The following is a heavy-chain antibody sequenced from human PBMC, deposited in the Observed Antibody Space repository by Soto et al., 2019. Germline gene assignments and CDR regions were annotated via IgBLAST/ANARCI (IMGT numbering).Heavy chain of an antibody. V-gene: IGHV3-23*01. CDR3: AKGVELDV. Sequence: EVLLLESGGGLVQPGGSLRLSCEASGLSFSTFAMNWVRQPRGKGLEWVSAIGDSGAGTYYADSGKGRFTISRDNSRNTMYLQMNSPRAEDTAVYYCAKGVELDVWGNGTTVTVSS. J-gene: IGHJ6*04. D-gene: IGHD1-26*01. CDR1: GLSFSTFA. CDR2: IGDSGAGT.